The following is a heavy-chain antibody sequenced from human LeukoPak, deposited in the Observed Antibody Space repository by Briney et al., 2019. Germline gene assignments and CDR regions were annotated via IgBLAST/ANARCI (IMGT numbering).Heavy chain of an antibody. CDR1: GDRLSSNSAA. CDR3: ARDYSSGFFDY. D-gene: IGHD6-19*01. CDR2: TYYKSKWYN. J-gene: IGHJ4*02. V-gene: IGHV6-1*01. Sequence: SQALSLTFALSGDRLSSNSAAWNWIRQPPSRGLEWLGRTYYKSKWYNDSAASVKSRITLNPDTSKNQFSLQLNSVTPEDTAVYYCARDYSSGFFDYWGQGTLVTVSS.